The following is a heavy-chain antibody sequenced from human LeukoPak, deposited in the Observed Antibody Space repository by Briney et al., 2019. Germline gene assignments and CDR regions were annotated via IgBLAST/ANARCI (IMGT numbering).Heavy chain of an antibody. D-gene: IGHD3-10*01. CDR2: ISGDGKST. CDR1: GFTFDDYA. V-gene: IGHV3-43*02. Sequence: GGSLRLSCAASGFTFDDYAMHWVRQAPGSGLEWVSLISGDGKSTYYRDSVKGRFTISRDNSKNSMYLQMNSLGTEDTALYYCAKDMQDVLWFGESLGALDYWGQGTLVTVSS. J-gene: IGHJ4*02. CDR3: AKDMQDVLWFGESLGALDY.